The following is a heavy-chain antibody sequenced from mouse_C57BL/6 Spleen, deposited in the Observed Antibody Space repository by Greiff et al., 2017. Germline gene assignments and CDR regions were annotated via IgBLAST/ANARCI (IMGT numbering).Heavy chain of an antibody. D-gene: IGHD1-1*01. CDR1: GYTFTDYE. J-gene: IGHJ2*01. Sequence: VQLQQSGAELVRPGASVTLSCKASGYTFTDYEMHWVKQTPVHGLEWIGAIDPATGGTAYNQKFKGKAILTADKSSSTAYMELRSLTSEDSAVYYCTRYYGSSYFDYWGQGTTLTVSS. CDR2: IDPATGGT. V-gene: IGHV1-15*01. CDR3: TRYYGSSYFDY.